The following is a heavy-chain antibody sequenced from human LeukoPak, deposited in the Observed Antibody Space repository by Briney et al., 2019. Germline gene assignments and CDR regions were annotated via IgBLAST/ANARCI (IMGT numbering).Heavy chain of an antibody. CDR2: ISSSSSYI. CDR1: GFTFSDYS. V-gene: IGHV3-21*01. Sequence: GGSLRLSCAASGFTFSDYSMSWVRQAAGKGLGWVSSISSSSSYIYYADSVEGRFTISRDNAKDSLYLHMNSLRAEDTAVYYCARASFPDKKFDYWGQGTLVTVSS. CDR3: ARASFPDKKFDY. J-gene: IGHJ4*02. D-gene: IGHD3-9*01.